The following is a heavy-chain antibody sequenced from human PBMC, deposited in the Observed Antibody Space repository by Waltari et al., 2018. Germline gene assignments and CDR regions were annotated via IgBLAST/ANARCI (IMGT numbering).Heavy chain of an antibody. CDR2: IYHSGNT. CDR1: GGSISNNDYY. D-gene: IGHD2-8*02. Sequence: QMQLQESGPGLVKPSETLSLTCTVSGGSISNNDYYWGWLRQPPGKGLEWIGSIYHSGNTYYNPSLKGRVTLSLDTSKNQFSLTLTSVTAADTAVYYCARDRNVWSSFDPWGQGALVTVSS. V-gene: IGHV4-39*07. J-gene: IGHJ5*02. CDR3: ARDRNVWSSFDP.